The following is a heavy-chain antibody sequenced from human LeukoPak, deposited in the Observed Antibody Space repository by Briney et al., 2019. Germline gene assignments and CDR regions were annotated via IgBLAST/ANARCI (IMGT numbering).Heavy chain of an antibody. CDR2: IYHSGST. J-gene: IGHJ4*02. CDR3: ARVGHCGGDCYYFDY. Sequence: SQTLSLTCAVSGGSISSGGYSWSWIRQPPGKGLEWIGYIYHSGSTYYNPSLKSRVTISVDRSKNQFSLKLSSVTAADTAVYYCARVGHCGGDCYYFDYWGQGTPVTVSS. CDR1: GGSISSGGYS. D-gene: IGHD2-21*02. V-gene: IGHV4-30-2*01.